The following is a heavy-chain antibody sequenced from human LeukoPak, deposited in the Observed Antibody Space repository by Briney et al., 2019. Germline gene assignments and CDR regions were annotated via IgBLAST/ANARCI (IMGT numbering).Heavy chain of an antibody. D-gene: IGHD4-23*01. Sequence: PGGSLRLSCAASGFTFSSYGMHWVRQAPGKGLEWVAVIWYDGSNRYYADSVKGRFTISRDNSKNTLYLQMNSLRAEDTAVYYCARDRDYGVNSGFDYWGQGTLVTVSS. V-gene: IGHV3-33*01. CDR1: GFTFSSYG. CDR3: ARDRDYGVNSGFDY. CDR2: IWYDGSNR. J-gene: IGHJ4*02.